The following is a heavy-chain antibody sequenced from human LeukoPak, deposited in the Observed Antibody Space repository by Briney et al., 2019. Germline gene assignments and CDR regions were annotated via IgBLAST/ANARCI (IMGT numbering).Heavy chain of an antibody. Sequence: SEALSLTCTVSGGSISSYYWSWIRQPPGKGLEWIAYISDIGGINYNPSLESRVTISLDTSKIQFSLKLSSVTAADTAVYYCAGHHPRNTVDFWGQGTLVTVSS. V-gene: IGHV4-59*08. CDR3: AGHHPRNTVDF. CDR1: GGSISSYY. J-gene: IGHJ4*02. CDR2: ISDIGGI. D-gene: IGHD2/OR15-2a*01.